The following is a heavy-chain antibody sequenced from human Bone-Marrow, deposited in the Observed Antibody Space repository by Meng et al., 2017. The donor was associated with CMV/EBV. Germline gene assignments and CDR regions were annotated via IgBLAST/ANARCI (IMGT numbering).Heavy chain of an antibody. V-gene: IGHV1-69*05. J-gene: IGHJ4*02. CDR1: AGTFSSYA. CDR2: IIPIFGTA. Sequence: SVKVSCKASAGTFSSYAISWVRQAPGQGLEWMGGIIPIFGTANYAQKFQGRVTITTDESTSTAYMELSSLRSEDTAVYYCAREGQYYYDSSGSFDYWGQGTLVTVSS. D-gene: IGHD3-22*01. CDR3: AREGQYYYDSSGSFDY.